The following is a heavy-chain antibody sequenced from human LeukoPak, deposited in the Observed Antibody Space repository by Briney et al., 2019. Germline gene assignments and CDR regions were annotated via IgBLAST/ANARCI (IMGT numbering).Heavy chain of an antibody. J-gene: IGHJ4*02. V-gene: IGHV4-34*01. Sequence: SETLSLTCTVSGGSMSPYYWSWIRQPPGKGLEWIGEINQSGTTYYNPSLKSRVYISLDTSKNQFSLKLSSVTAAETAVYYCARGRLTEYSSLLFDYWGQGTLVAVSS. CDR3: ARGRLTEYSSLLFDY. CDR2: INQSGTT. CDR1: GGSMSPYY. D-gene: IGHD6-6*01.